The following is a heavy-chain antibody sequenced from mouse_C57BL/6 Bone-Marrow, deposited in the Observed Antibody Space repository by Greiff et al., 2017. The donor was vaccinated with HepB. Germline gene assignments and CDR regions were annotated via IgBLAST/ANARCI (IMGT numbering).Heavy chain of an antibody. CDR2: IHPNSGST. D-gene: IGHD1-1*01. Sequence: QVQLQQPGAELVKPGASVKLSCKASGYTFTSYWMHWVKQRPGQGLEWIGMIHPNSGSTNYNEKFKSKATLTVDKSSSTAYMQLSSLTSEDSAVYYCARDALLAYAMDYWGQGTSVTVSS. CDR1: GYTFTSYW. V-gene: IGHV1-64*01. CDR3: ARDALLAYAMDY. J-gene: IGHJ4*01.